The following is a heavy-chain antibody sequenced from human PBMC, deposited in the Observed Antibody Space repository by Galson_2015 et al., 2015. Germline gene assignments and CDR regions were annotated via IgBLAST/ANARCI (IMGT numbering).Heavy chain of an antibody. CDR3: ARDPREPPGYDGYFDY. V-gene: IGHV3-30-3*01. D-gene: IGHD5-12*01. J-gene: IGHJ4*02. CDR1: GFTFSEYA. CDR2: ISYDGSNK. Sequence: SLRLSCAASGFTFSEYAMHWVRQAPGKGLEWVAVISYDGSNKYYADSVKGRFTISRDNSKNTLFLQMNSLRAEDTAVYYCARDPREPPGYDGYFDYWGQGTLVTVSS.